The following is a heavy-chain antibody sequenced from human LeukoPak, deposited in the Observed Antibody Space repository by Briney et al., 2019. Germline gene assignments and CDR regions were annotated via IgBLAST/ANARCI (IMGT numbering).Heavy chain of an antibody. D-gene: IGHD3-22*01. Sequence: GGSLRLSCAASGFTVSSNYMSWVRQAPGKGLEWVSVIYSGGSTYYADSVKGRFTISRDNSKNTLYLQMNSLRAEDTAVYYCARGYYDSNPHFDYWGQGTLVTVSS. V-gene: IGHV3-66*01. CDR2: IYSGGST. CDR1: GFTVSSNY. CDR3: ARGYYDSNPHFDY. J-gene: IGHJ4*02.